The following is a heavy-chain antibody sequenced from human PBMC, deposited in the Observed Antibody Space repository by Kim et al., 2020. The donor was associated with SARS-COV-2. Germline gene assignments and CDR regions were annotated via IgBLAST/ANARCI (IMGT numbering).Heavy chain of an antibody. CDR1: GFTFSDYY. CDR3: AREVAAAGTGGLTYYYYGMDV. D-gene: IGHD6-13*01. V-gene: IGHV3-11*05. Sequence: GGSLRLSCAASGFTFSDYYMSWIRQAPGKGLEWVSYISSSSSYTNYADSVKGRFTISRDNAKNSLYLQMNSLRAEDTAVYYCAREVAAAGTGGLTYYYYGMDVWGQGTTVTVSS. CDR2: ISSSSSYT. J-gene: IGHJ6*02.